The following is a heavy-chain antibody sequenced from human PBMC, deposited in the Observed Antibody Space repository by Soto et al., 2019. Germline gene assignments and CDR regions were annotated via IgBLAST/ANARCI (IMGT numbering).Heavy chain of an antibody. J-gene: IGHJ6*02. CDR2: ISYDGSNK. V-gene: IGHV3-30*04. CDR3: ARGRLGNCYYGMDI. Sequence: GGSLRLSCAASGFTFSSYAMHWVRQAPGKGLEWVAVISYDGSNKYYADSVKGRFTISRDNSKNTLYLQMNSLRAEDTAVDYCARGRLGNCYYGMDIWGQGTTVTVSS. D-gene: IGHD7-27*01. CDR1: GFTFSSYA.